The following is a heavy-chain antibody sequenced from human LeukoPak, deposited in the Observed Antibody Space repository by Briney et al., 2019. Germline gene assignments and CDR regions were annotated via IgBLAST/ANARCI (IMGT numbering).Heavy chain of an antibody. Sequence: GGSLRLSCSASGFVFSIYTMYWVRQTPGKGSEYVSTISGSGNGFSIYYADSVKGRFTISRDDSKSILYLQMNGLRSEDTAVYYCVKDFGRVRGTPDSWGQGTLVTVSS. J-gene: IGHJ4*02. V-gene: IGHV3-64D*06. D-gene: IGHD3-16*01. CDR1: GFVFSIYT. CDR3: VKDFGRVRGTPDS. CDR2: ISGSGNGFSI.